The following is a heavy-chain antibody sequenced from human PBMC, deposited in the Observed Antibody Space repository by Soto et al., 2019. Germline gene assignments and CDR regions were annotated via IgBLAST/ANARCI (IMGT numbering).Heavy chain of an antibody. CDR2: IIPIFGTA. CDR1: GGTFSSYA. J-gene: IGHJ5*02. V-gene: IGHV1-69*01. D-gene: IGHD5-18*01. Sequence: QVQLVQSGAEVKKPGSSVKVSCKASGGTFSSYAISWVRQAPGQGLEWMGGIIPIFGTANYAQKFQGRVTITADESTSTAYMELSSLRSEDTAVYYCARDPLSRYSYGYGCFDPWGQGTLVTVSS. CDR3: ARDPLSRYSYGYGCFDP.